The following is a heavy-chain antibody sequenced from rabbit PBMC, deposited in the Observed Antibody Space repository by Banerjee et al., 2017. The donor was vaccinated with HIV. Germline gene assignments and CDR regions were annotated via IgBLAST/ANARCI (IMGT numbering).Heavy chain of an antibody. J-gene: IGHJ4*01. V-gene: IGHV1S45*01. CDR2: IGAGSGSA. CDR3: ARDAGYAGSNL. D-gene: IGHD4-2*01. CDR1: GFSFSSNYW. Sequence: EESGGDLVKPEGSLTLTCTASGFSFSSNYWLCWVRQAPGKGLEWIACIGAGSGSAYYATWAKGRFTISKTSSTTVTLQMTSLTAADTATYFCARDAGYAGSNLWGQGTLVTDS.